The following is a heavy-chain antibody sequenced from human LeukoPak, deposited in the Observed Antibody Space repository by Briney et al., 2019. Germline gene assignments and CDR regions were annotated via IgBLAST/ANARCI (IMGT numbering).Heavy chain of an antibody. V-gene: IGHV4-59*08. CDR2: IYYSGST. CDR3: ARQAPCSGGSCYYFDY. Sequence: SETLSLTCTVSGGSISSYYWSWIRQPPGKGLEWIGYIYYSGSTNYNPSPKSRVTISVDTSKNQFSLKLSSVTAADTAVYYCARQAPCSGGSCYYFDYWGQGTLVTVSS. D-gene: IGHD2-15*01. J-gene: IGHJ4*02. CDR1: GGSISSYY.